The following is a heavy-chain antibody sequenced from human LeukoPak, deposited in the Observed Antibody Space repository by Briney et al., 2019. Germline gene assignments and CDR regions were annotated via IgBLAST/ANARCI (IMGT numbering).Heavy chain of an antibody. Sequence: GESLKISCKGSGYSFTSYWISWVRQMPGKGLERMGKIDPIDSYTNYSPSFQPHFTISAHKSISTASLQWSSLKPSGAAMYYWARLGAREGYSYGDYNWFDPWGQGTLVTVSS. CDR1: GYSFTSYW. CDR3: ARLGAREGYSYGDYNWFDP. D-gene: IGHD5-18*01. CDR2: IDPIDSYT. V-gene: IGHV5-10-1*01. J-gene: IGHJ5*02.